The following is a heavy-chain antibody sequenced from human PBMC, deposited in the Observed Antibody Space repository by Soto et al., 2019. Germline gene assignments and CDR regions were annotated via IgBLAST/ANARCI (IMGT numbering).Heavy chain of an antibody. CDR3: ARDNGYESDY. CDR1: GYTFTSYG. D-gene: IGHD5-12*01. V-gene: IGHV1-18*01. J-gene: IGHJ4*02. Sequence: QVQLVQSGAEVKKPGASVKVSCKASGYTFTSYGISWVRQAPGQGLEWMGWISAYNGNTNYAQKLQGRVTITTDTSMSTADLELRRLTSDDTAVYYCARDNGYESDYWGQGTLVTVSS. CDR2: ISAYNGNT.